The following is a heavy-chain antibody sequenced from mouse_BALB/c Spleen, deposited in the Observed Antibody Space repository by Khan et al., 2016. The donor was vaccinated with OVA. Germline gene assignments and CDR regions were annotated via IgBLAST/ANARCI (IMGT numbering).Heavy chain of an antibody. V-gene: IGHV5-6*01. CDR1: GFTFSTYG. Sequence: EVQRVESGGDLVKPGGSLKLSCAASGFTFSTYGMSWVRQNPDKRLEWVATISSGGSYTYYVDSVKGRFTISRDNAKNTLELQMSSMKSEDTARYYCTRLAYYYNSEGFAYWGQGTLVTVSA. CDR3: TRLAYYYNSEGFAY. D-gene: IGHD1-1*02. J-gene: IGHJ3*01. CDR2: ISSGGSYT.